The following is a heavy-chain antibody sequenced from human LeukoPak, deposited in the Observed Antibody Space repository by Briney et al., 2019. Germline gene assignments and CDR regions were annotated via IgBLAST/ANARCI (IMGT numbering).Heavy chain of an antibody. CDR1: GGSISSYY. CDR3: ARGRPPYYYDSSGYPPFDY. Sequence: PSVTLSLTCTVSGGSISSYYWSWIRQPPGKGLEWIGYIYYSGSTNYNPSLKSRVTISVDTSKNQFSLKLSSVTAADTAVYYCARGRPPYYYDSSGYPPFDYWGQGTLVTVSS. J-gene: IGHJ4*02. V-gene: IGHV4-59*01. CDR2: IYYSGST. D-gene: IGHD3-22*01.